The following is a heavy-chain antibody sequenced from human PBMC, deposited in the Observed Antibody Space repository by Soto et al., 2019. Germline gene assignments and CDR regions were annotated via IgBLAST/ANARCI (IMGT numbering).Heavy chain of an antibody. D-gene: IGHD3-10*01. CDR3: ANDRYGSGLYSMDV. Sequence: GGSLRLSCAASGFTFSSYGMHWVRQAPGKGLEWVAVISYDGSNKYYADSVKGRFTISRDNSKNTLYLQMNSLRAEDTAVYYCANDRYGSGLYSMDVWGQGNTVTVSS. J-gene: IGHJ6*02. CDR2: ISYDGSNK. CDR1: GFTFSSYG. V-gene: IGHV3-30*18.